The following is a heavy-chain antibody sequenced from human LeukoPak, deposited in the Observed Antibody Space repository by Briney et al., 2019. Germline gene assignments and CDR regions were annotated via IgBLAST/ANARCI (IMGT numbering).Heavy chain of an antibody. J-gene: IGHJ4*02. CDR3: ARVHRGYSYGRLDY. D-gene: IGHD5-18*01. Sequence: GGSLRLSCAASGFTFSSYSMNWVRQAPGKGLEWVSYISSSSDTIDYADSVKGRFTSSRVNAKNSLYLQMNSLRDEDTAVYYCARVHRGYSYGRLDYWGQGTLVTVSS. V-gene: IGHV3-48*02. CDR2: ISSSSDTI. CDR1: GFTFSSYS.